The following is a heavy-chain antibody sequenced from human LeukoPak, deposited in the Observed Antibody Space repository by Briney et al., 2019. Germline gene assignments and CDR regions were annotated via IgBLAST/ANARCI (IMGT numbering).Heavy chain of an antibody. Sequence: GGSLRLSCAASGFTFSSYSMSWVRQAPGKGLEWVSSINSGGSTFYADSVKGRFTISRDNSQNTLYLQMNSLTAEDTAAYYCAKRAAGCYFDHWGQGTLVTVSS. CDR1: GFTFSSYS. CDR2: INSGGST. CDR3: AKRAAGCYFDH. J-gene: IGHJ4*02. D-gene: IGHD6-13*01. V-gene: IGHV3-23*01.